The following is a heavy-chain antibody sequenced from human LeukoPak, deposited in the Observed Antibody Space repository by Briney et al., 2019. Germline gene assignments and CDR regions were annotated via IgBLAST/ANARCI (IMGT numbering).Heavy chain of an antibody. CDR2: IYYSGST. D-gene: IGHD3-10*01. CDR1: GGSISSYY. V-gene: IGHV4-59*06. CDR3: ARGLSPFYGSGSSNYYYMDV. J-gene: IGHJ6*03. Sequence: SETLSLTCTVSGGSISSYYWSWIRQHPGKGLEWIGYIYYSGSTYYNPSLKSRVTISVDTSKNQFSLKLSSVTAADTAVYYCARGLSPFYGSGSSNYYYMDVWGKGTTVTVSS.